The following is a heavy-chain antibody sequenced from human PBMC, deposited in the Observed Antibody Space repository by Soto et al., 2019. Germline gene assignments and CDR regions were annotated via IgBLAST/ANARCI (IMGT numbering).Heavy chain of an antibody. CDR2: INPDSGGT. CDR1: GYTFTDYY. V-gene: IGHV1-2*04. D-gene: IGHD3-9*01. CDR3: ARGSAASQRTQYYDILTGSDAHAFDI. Sequence: GASVKVSCKASGYTFTDYYIHWARQAPGQGLEWMGWINPDSGGTNYAQKFQGWVTMTRDTSISTAYMELSRLRSDDTAVYYCARGSAASQRTQYYDILTGSDAHAFDIWGQGTMVTVSS. J-gene: IGHJ3*02.